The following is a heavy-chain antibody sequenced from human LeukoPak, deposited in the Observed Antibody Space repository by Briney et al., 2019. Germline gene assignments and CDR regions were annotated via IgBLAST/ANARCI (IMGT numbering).Heavy chain of an antibody. CDR1: GYTFTSYA. CDR3: ARASYSSRWYGYYYYYYMDV. J-gene: IGHJ6*03. CDR2: INVGNGNT. D-gene: IGHD6-19*01. Sequence: ASVKVSCKASGYTFTSYAIHWVRQAPGQRFEWMGWINVGNGNTEYSQKFQGRVTITRDTSASTAYMEVSSLRSEDTAVYYCARASYSSRWYGYYYYYYMDVWGKGTTVTVSS. V-gene: IGHV1-3*01.